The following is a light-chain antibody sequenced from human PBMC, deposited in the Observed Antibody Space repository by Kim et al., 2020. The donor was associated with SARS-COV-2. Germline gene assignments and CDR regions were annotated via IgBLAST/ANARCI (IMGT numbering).Light chain of an antibody. CDR2: AAS. J-gene: IGKJ2*01. Sequence: SASVGDRVTITCRASQSISSYLNWYQQKPGKAPKLLIYAASSLQSGVPSRFSGSGSETDFTLTISSLQPEDFATYYCQQSYSTPVTFGQGTKLEI. CDR1: QSISSY. V-gene: IGKV1-39*01. CDR3: QQSYSTPVT.